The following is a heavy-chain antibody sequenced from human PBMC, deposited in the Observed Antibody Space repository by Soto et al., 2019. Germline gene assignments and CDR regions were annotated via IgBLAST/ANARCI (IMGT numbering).Heavy chain of an antibody. J-gene: IGHJ3*02. D-gene: IGHD7-27*01. Sequence: QVQLQESGPGLVKPSETLSLTCTVSGGSISSYYWSWIRQPPGKGLEWIGYIYYSGSTNYNPSLKCRVTISVDTSKNQFSLKMSSVTAADTAVYYCARDRRGDDAFDIWGQGTMVTVSS. CDR2: IYYSGST. CDR1: GGSISSYY. V-gene: IGHV4-59*01. CDR3: ARDRRGDDAFDI.